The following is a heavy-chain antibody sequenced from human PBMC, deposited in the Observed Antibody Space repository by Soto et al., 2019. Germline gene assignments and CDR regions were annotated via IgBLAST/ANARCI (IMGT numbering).Heavy chain of an antibody. CDR3: AINFAAGDY. CDR2: LNPNGGST. V-gene: IGHV1-46*01. CDR1: GYTFTNSY. Sequence: QVQLVQSGAEVKKPGASVKVSCKASGYTFTNSYIHWVRQAPGQGLEWMALLNPNGGSTNYAQNFQGRVTVTRDTSTSTVYMELTSLTSEDTAVYYCAINFAAGDYWGQGTLVTVSS. D-gene: IGHD6-13*01. J-gene: IGHJ4*02.